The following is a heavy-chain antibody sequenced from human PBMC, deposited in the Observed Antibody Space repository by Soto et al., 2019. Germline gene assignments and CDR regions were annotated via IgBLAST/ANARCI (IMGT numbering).Heavy chain of an antibody. J-gene: IGHJ5*02. CDR1: GVSISSYY. V-gene: IGHV4-59*01. CDR2: IYYSGST. CDR3: ARGEQYYDFWSGYYTLNWFDP. D-gene: IGHD3-3*01. Sequence: PSETLSLTCTVSGVSISSYYWSWIRQPPGKGLEWIGYIYYSGSTNYNPSLKSRVTTSVDTSKNQFSLKLSSVTAADTAVYYCARGEQYYDFWSGYYTLNWFDPWGQGTLVTVSS.